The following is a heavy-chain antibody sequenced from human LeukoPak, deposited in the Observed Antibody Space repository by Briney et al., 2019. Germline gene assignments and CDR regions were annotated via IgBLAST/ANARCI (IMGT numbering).Heavy chain of an antibody. Sequence: PGGSLRLSCAASGFTFSSCSMNWVRQAPGKGLEWVSSISSSSSYIYYADSVKGRFTISRDNAKNSLYLQMNSLRVEDTAVYYCGRCIDGSLIVNDCWGQGTLVTVSS. CDR1: GFTFSSCS. D-gene: IGHD5-24*01. V-gene: IGHV3-21*01. J-gene: IGHJ4*02. CDR2: ISSSSSYI. CDR3: GRCIDGSLIVNDC.